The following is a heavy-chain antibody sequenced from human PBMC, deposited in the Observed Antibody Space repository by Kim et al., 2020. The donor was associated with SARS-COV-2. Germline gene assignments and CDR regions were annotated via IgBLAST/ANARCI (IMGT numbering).Heavy chain of an antibody. Sequence: ADSLKRRFPISRHNSTNTLYLQMSSLRAEDTAVYYCAGGGNYTQYGMDVWGQGTTVPVSS. D-gene: IGHD3-3*01. V-gene: IGHV3-53*01. CDR3: AGGGNYTQYGMDV. J-gene: IGHJ6*02.